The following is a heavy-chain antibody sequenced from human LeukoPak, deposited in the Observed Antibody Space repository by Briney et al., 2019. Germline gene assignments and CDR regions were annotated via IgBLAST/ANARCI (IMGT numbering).Heavy chain of an antibody. CDR2: IYYSGST. Sequence: SETLSLTCTVSGGSISSYYWSWIRQPPGKGLEWIGYIYYSGSTNYNPSLKSRVTISVDTSKNQFSLKLSSVTAADTAVYYCARARRFSPRVYYYMDVWGKGTTVTVSS. J-gene: IGHJ6*03. V-gene: IGHV4-59*01. D-gene: IGHD3-3*01. CDR3: ARARRFSPRVYYYMDV. CDR1: GGSISSYY.